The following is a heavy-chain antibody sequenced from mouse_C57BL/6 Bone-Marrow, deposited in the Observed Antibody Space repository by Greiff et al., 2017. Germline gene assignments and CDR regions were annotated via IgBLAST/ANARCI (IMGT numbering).Heavy chain of an antibody. CDR3: ATYGNFSWFAY. J-gene: IGHJ3*01. CDR2: IYPRSGNT. Sequence: QVQLQQSGAELARPGASVKLSCKASGYTFTSYGISWVKQRTGQGLEWIGEIYPRSGNTYYNEKFKGKATLTADKSSSTAYMELSSLTSEDSAVYCCATYGNFSWFAYWGQGTLVTVSA. D-gene: IGHD2-1*01. CDR1: GYTFTSYG. V-gene: IGHV1-81*01.